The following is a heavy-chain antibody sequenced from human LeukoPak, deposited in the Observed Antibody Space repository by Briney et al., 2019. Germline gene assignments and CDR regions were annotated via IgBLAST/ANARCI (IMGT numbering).Heavy chain of an antibody. CDR3: ARRSQWLVGGFDY. Sequence: SETLSLTCAVYGGSFSGYYWSWIRQPPGKGLEWIGEINHSGSTNYNPSLKSRVTISVDTSKNQFSLKLSSVTAADTAVYYCARRSQWLVGGFDYWGQGTLVTVSS. CDR1: GGSFSGYY. V-gene: IGHV4-34*01. CDR2: INHSGST. D-gene: IGHD6-19*01. J-gene: IGHJ4*02.